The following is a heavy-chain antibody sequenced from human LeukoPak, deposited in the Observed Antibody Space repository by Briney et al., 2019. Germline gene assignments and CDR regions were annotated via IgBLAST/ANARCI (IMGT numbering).Heavy chain of an antibody. J-gene: IGHJ6*02. Sequence: GGSLRLSCAASGLTVSNNYMNWVRQAPGKGLEWVSVIYNSGNTFYADSAEGRFTISRDTSKNTLYLQMNSLRVEDTAAYYCAKTYTSAQYYGMDVWGQGTTVTVSS. CDR1: GLTVSNNY. CDR2: IYNSGNT. CDR3: AKTYTSAQYYGMDV. D-gene: IGHD3-16*01. V-gene: IGHV3-66*01.